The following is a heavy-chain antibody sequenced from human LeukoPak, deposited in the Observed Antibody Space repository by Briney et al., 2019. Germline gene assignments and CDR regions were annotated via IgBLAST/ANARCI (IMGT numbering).Heavy chain of an antibody. Sequence: ASVKVSCKASGYTFTSYYMHWVRQAPGQGLEWMGIINPSGGSTSYAQKFQGRVTMTRDTSTGTVYMELSSLRSEDTAVYYCARDHGLWIQLWFLDYWGQGTLVTVSS. D-gene: IGHD5-18*01. CDR1: GYTFTSYY. V-gene: IGHV1-46*01. CDR3: ARDHGLWIQLWFLDY. CDR2: INPSGGST. J-gene: IGHJ4*02.